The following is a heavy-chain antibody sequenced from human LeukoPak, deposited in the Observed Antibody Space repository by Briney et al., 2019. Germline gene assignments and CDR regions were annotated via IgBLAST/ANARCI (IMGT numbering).Heavy chain of an antibody. D-gene: IGHD4-23*01. V-gene: IGHV3-48*01. J-gene: IGHJ4*02. CDR3: ANLLRWEPY. Sequence: GGSLRLSCTVSGFTVSSNSMSWVRQAPGKGLEWVSYISSSGSTIYYADSVKGRFTISRDNSKNTLYLQMNSLRAEDTAVYYCANLLRWEPYWGQGTLVTVSS. CDR2: ISSSGSTI. CDR1: GFTVSSNS.